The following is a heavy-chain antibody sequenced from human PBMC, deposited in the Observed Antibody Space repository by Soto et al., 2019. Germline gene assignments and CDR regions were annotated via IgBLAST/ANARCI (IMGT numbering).Heavy chain of an antibody. J-gene: IGHJ4*02. V-gene: IGHV1-3*01. CDR3: ARDSGYSYGPPDY. CDR1: GYTFTSYA. D-gene: IGHD5-18*01. Sequence: ASVKVSCKASGYTFTSYAMHWVRQAPGQRLEWMGWINPGNGNTKYSQRFQGRVTITRDTSASTAYMELSSLRSEDTAVYHCARDSGYSYGPPDYWGQGTLVTVSS. CDR2: INPGNGNT.